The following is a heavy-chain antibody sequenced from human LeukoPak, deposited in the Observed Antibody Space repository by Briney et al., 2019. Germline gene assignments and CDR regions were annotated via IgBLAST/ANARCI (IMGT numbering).Heavy chain of an antibody. J-gene: IGHJ4*02. D-gene: IGHD2-15*01. CDR3: AKSGQEVVVVAATDY. V-gene: IGHV3-23*01. CDR1: GFTFSRYP. Sequence: GGSLRLSCAASGFTFSRYPMNWVRQAPGKGLEWVSAISASGGSTYYADSVKGRFTISRDNSKNTLYLEMNSLSGEDTAEYYCAKSGQEVVVVAATDYWGQGTLVTVSS. CDR2: ISASGGST.